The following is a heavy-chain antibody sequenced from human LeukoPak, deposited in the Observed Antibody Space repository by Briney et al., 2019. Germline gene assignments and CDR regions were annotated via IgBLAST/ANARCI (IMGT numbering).Heavy chain of an antibody. CDR2: INHSGST. CDR3: ARLGQTPTAYLFGVRWRDNWLDP. Sequence: PSETLSLTCAVYGGSFSGYYWSWIRQPPGKGLEWIGEINHSGSTNYNPSLKSRVTISVDTSKNQFSLKLSSVTAADTAVYYCARLGQTPTAYLFGVRWRDNWLDPWGQGTLVTVSS. CDR1: GGSFSGYY. J-gene: IGHJ5*02. D-gene: IGHD4-17*01. V-gene: IGHV4-34*01.